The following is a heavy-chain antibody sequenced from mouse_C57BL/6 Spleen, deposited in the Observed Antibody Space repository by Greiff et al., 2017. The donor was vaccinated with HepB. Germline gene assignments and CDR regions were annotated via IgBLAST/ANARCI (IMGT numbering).Heavy chain of an antibody. D-gene: IGHD6-1*01. CDR3: ARSQFPHYAMDY. CDR1: GYTFTTYP. V-gene: IGHV1-47*01. Sequence: VHLVESGAELVKPGASVKMSCKASGYTFTTYPIEWMKQNHGKSLEWIGNFHPYNDDTKYNEKFKGKATLTVEKSSSTVYLELSRLTSDDSAVYYCARSQFPHYAMDYWGQGTSVTVSS. J-gene: IGHJ4*01. CDR2: FHPYNDDT.